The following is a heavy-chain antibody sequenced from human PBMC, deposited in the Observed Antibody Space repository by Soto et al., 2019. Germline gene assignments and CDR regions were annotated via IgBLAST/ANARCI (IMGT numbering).Heavy chain of an antibody. V-gene: IGHV4-59*01. CDR2: IYYSGST. J-gene: IGHJ4*02. CDR3: ARAVLPATAPFDY. CDR1: GGSISNYY. Sequence: QVQLQESGPRLVKPSETLSLTCIVSGGSISNYYWSWVREPPGKGLQWIGYIYYSGSTNYNPPLHSRITISADTSKNQFSLKLSSVTAAVTAVYYCARAVLPATAPFDYWGQGTLVTVSS. D-gene: IGHD2-2*01.